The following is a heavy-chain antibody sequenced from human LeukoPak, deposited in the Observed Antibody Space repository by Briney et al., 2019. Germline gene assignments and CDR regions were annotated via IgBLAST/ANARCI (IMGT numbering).Heavy chain of an antibody. CDR3: ARLYYDSSGYYQYYYYGMDV. CDR1: GDSIIGYY. D-gene: IGHD3-22*01. J-gene: IGHJ6*02. V-gene: IGHV4-59*01. CDR2: IHYSGSS. Sequence: PSETLSLTCTVSGDSIIGYYWTWIRQPPGKGLEWIAYIHYSGSSNYNPSLQSRVTISVDTSKNQFSLKLSSVTAADTAVYYCARLYYDSSGYYQYYYYGMDVWGQGTTVTVSS.